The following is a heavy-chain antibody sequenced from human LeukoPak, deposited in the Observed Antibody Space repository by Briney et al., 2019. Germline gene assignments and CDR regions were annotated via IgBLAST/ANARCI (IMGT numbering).Heavy chain of an antibody. CDR1: GFTFSSYW. Sequence: TGGSLRLSCAASGFTFSSYWMHWVRQAPGKGLVWVSRINSDGSSTNYADSVKGRFTISRDNAKNTLYLQMNSLRAEDTAVYYCARDCSGGSCNYYYGMDVWGQGTTVTVSS. CDR3: ARDCSGGSCNYYYGMDV. CDR2: INSDGSST. D-gene: IGHD2-15*01. J-gene: IGHJ6*02. V-gene: IGHV3-74*01.